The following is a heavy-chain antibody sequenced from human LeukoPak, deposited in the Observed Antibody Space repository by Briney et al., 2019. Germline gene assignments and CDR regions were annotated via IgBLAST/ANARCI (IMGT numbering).Heavy chain of an antibody. CDR2: FDPEDGET. CDR3: ATIYCSSTSCYEEGYYCYGMDV. V-gene: IGHV1-24*01. Sequence: ASVKVSCKVSGYTLTELSMHWVRQAPGKGLEWMGGFDPEDGETIYAQKFQGRVTMTEDTSTDTAYMELSSLRSEDTAVYYCATIYCSSTSCYEEGYYCYGMDVWGQGTTVTVSS. D-gene: IGHD2-2*01. J-gene: IGHJ6*02. CDR1: GYTLTELS.